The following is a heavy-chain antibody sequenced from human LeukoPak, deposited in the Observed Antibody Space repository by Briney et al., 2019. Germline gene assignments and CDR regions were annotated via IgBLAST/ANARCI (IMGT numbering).Heavy chain of an antibody. CDR1: GFTFSSYS. CDR3: ATLRKGAASFDY. D-gene: IGHD1-26*01. J-gene: IGHJ4*02. V-gene: IGHV3-21*01. Sequence: GGSLRLSCAASGFTFSSYSMNWVRQAPGKGLEWVSSISSSSSYIHYADSVKGRFTISRDNAKNSLYLQMNSLRAEDTAVYYCATLRKGAASFDYWGQGTLVTVSS. CDR2: ISSSSSYI.